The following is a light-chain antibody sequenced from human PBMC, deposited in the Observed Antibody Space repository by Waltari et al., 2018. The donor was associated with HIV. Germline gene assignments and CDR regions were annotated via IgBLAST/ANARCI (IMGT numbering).Light chain of an antibody. CDR3: SSYTSSSTLV. J-gene: IGLJ2*01. V-gene: IGLV2-14*01. CDR2: EVS. CDR1: SSDVGGYTY. Sequence: QSALTQPASVSGSPGQSITISCTGTSSDVGGYTYVSWYQQHPGKAPKLMIYEVSNRPSGVSNRFSVSKSGNTASLTISGLQAEDEADYYCSSYTSSSTLVFGGGTKLTVL.